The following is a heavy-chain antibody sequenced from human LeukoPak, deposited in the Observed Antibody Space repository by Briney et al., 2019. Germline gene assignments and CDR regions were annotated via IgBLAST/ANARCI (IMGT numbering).Heavy chain of an antibody. D-gene: IGHD6-13*01. J-gene: IGHJ6*03. CDR2: IYYSGST. Sequence: SETLSLTCTVSGGSISSYYWSWLRQPPGKGLEWIGYIYYSGSTNYNPSLKSRVTISVDTSKNQFSLKLSSVTAADTAVYYCARAYSSSVGFYYYYYMDVWGKGTTVTVSS. CDR1: GGSISSYY. V-gene: IGHV4-59*01. CDR3: ARAYSSSVGFYYYYYMDV.